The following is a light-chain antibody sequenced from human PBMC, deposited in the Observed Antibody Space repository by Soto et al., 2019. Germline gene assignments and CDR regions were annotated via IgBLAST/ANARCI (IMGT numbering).Light chain of an antibody. CDR1: QTISSW. CDR2: KAS. V-gene: IGKV1-5*03. Sequence: DIQMTQSPSTLSGSVGDRVTITCRASQTISSWLAWYQQKPGKAPKLLIYKASTLQSGVPSRFSGSGSGTDFTLTISSLQPDDFATYYCLQDYHYPFTFGQGTRLEIK. CDR3: LQDYHYPFT. J-gene: IGKJ5*01.